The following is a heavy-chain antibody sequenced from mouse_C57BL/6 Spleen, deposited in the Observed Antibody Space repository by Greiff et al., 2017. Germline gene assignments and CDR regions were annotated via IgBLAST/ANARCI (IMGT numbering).Heavy chain of an antibody. CDR1: GFSLTSYG. V-gene: IGHV2-5*01. Sequence: VQLQQSGPGLVQPSQSLSITCTVSGFSLTSYGVHWVRPSPGKGLEWLGVIWRGGSTDYNAAFMSRLSITKDNYKSQVFFKMNSRQADDTAIDYCAKKGDYYGSSYGGAMDYWGQGTSVTVSS. D-gene: IGHD1-1*01. J-gene: IGHJ4*01. CDR2: IWRGGST. CDR3: AKKGDYYGSSYGGAMDY.